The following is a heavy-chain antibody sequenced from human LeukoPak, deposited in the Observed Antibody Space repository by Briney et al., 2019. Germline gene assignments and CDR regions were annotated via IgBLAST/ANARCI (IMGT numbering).Heavy chain of an antibody. CDR1: GFTFSSYA. D-gene: IGHD5-12*01. J-gene: IGHJ3*02. Sequence: GSLRLSCAASGFTFSSYAISWVRQAPGKGLEWVSSISGSGGSTFYADPVKGRFTISRDNSKNTLYLQMNSLRAEDTAVYYCAKDIWIVAYDAFEMWGQGTMVTVSS. V-gene: IGHV3-23*01. CDR3: AKDIWIVAYDAFEM. CDR2: ISGSGGST.